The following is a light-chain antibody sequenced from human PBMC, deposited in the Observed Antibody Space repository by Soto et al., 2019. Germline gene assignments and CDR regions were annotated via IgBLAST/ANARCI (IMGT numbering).Light chain of an antibody. CDR3: QKYDGAPWT. Sequence: DIQMTQSPSSLSASVGDRVTITCRASQVISNFLAWYQQKPGKVPKLLIYAASTLQSGVPSRFSGSGSGTDFTLTISSLQPEDFATYYCQKYDGAPWTFGQGTKVDIK. J-gene: IGKJ1*01. V-gene: IGKV1-27*01. CDR2: AAS. CDR1: QVISNF.